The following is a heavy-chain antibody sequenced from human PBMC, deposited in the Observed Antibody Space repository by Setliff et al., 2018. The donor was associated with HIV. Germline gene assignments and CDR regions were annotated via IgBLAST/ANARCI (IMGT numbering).Heavy chain of an antibody. CDR2: ISHSGNT. J-gene: IGHJ4*02. Sequence: SETLSLTCTVSGGSISSSSYYWGWIRQPPGKGLEWIGSISHSGNTYHNPSLQSRVTISLDMSKSQFSLKLRSMSAADTAVYYCARDTHYFDTSGYYSYFYFDFWGQGMLVTVSS. D-gene: IGHD3-22*01. V-gene: IGHV4-39*07. CDR3: ARDTHYFDTSGYYSYFYFDF. CDR1: GGSISSSSYY.